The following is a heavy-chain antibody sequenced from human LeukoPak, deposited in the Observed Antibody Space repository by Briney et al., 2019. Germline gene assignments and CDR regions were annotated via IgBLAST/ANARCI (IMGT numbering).Heavy chain of an antibody. CDR3: ARAIRLAAAAPLTGGMDV. Sequence: GGSLRLSCAASGFTFSSYSMNWVRQAPGKGLEWVSSISSSSSYIYYADSVKGRFTISRDNAKNSLYLQMNSLRAEDTAVYYCARAIRLAAAAPLTGGMDVWGQGTTVAVS. V-gene: IGHV3-21*01. CDR1: GFTFSSYS. D-gene: IGHD6-13*01. CDR2: ISSSSSYI. J-gene: IGHJ6*02.